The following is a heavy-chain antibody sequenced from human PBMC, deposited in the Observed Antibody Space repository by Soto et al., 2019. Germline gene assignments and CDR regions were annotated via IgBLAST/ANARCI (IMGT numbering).Heavy chain of an antibody. Sequence: SETLSLTCAVYGGSFSGYYWSWIRQPPGKGLEWIGEINHSGSTNYNPSLKSRVTISVDTSKNQFSLKLSSVTAADTAVYYCARERYCSSTSCYRVATINGRDNWFDPWGQGTLVTVSS. CDR1: GGSFSGYY. J-gene: IGHJ5*02. D-gene: IGHD2-2*01. CDR2: INHSGST. V-gene: IGHV4-34*01. CDR3: ARERYCSSTSCYRVATINGRDNWFDP.